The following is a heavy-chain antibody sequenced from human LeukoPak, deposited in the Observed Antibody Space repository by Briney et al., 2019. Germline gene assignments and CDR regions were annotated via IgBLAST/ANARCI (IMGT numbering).Heavy chain of an antibody. D-gene: IGHD1-26*01. CDR3: ARGSRSPSGTYHYYFDY. J-gene: IGHJ4*02. CDR1: GFTVSSNY. V-gene: IGHV3-53*01. CDR2: IYSGGST. Sequence: GGSLRLSCAASGFTVSSNYMSWVRQAPGKGLEWVSVIYSGGSTYYADSVKGRFTISRDNSKNTLYLQMNSLRAEDTAVYYCARGSRSPSGTYHYYFDYWGQGTLVTVSS.